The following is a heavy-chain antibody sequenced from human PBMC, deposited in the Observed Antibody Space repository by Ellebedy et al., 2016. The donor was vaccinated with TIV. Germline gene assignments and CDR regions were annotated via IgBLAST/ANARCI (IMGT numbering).Heavy chain of an antibody. V-gene: IGHV3-66*01. CDR1: GFTVSSNY. Sequence: PGGSLRLSCAASGFTVSSNYMSWVRQAPGKGLEWVSVIYSGGSTYYADSVKGRFTISRDNSKNTLYLQMNSLRAEDTAVYYCARDSNGGNSVFDYWGQGTLVTVSS. D-gene: IGHD4-23*01. J-gene: IGHJ4*02. CDR2: IYSGGST. CDR3: ARDSNGGNSVFDY.